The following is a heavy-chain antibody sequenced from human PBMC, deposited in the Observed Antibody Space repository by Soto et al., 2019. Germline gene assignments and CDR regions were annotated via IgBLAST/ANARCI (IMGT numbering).Heavy chain of an antibody. Sequence: EVQVVESGGGLVQPGGSLRLSCAASGFSVTNNYMNWVRQAPGKGLEWVSIIDIGGNTYYADSVKDRFTISRDNYRNTLYLHMDRLRDEDTAVYYCARGRGSTAYLGSEHYFDYWGQGTLVNVSP. CDR1: GFSVTNNY. D-gene: IGHD2-2*01. J-gene: IGHJ4*02. CDR2: IDIGGNT. CDR3: ARGRGSTAYLGSEHYFDY. V-gene: IGHV3-66*01.